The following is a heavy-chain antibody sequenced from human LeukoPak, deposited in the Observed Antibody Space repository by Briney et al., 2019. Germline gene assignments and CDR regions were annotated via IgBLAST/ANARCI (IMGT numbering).Heavy chain of an antibody. V-gene: IGHV3-11*04. CDR1: GFTFSDYY. J-gene: IGHJ4*02. D-gene: IGHD3-10*01. CDR2: ISSSGSTI. CDR3: ARTYYYGSGSYRGLDY. Sequence: KPGGSLRLSCAASGFTFSDYYMSWIRQAPGKGLEWVSYISSSGSTIYYADSVKGRFTISRDNAKNSLYLQMNSLRAEDTAVYYCARTYYYGSGSYRGLDYWGQGTLVTVSS.